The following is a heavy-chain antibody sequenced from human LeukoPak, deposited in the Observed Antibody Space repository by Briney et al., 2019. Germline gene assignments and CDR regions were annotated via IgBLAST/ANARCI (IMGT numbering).Heavy chain of an antibody. CDR2: IKSKTDGGTT. CDR1: GFTFSNAW. V-gene: IGHV3-15*01. J-gene: IGHJ6*03. D-gene: IGHD3-22*01. CDR3: TTVEWNYYDSSGYYYYYYYYMDV. Sequence: GGSLRLFCAASGFTFSNAWMSWVRQAPGKGLEWVGRIKSKTDGGTTDYAAPVKGRFTISRDDSKNTLYLQTNSLKTEDTAVYYCTTVEWNYYDSSGYYYYYYYYMDVWGKGTTVTVSS.